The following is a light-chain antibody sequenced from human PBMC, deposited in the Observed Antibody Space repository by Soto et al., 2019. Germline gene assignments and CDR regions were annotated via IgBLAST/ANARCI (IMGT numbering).Light chain of an antibody. CDR3: HQYYSYPRS. CDR1: QGISSY. Sequence: ALRRTQSPSSLSASTGDRVTITSRARQGISSYLACYQQKPGKAPKLLIYAPSTLESAVPSSFSGSGSGIDFTLTISCLQAEGFATSYCHQYYSYPRSFGQGTKVEIK. J-gene: IGKJ1*01. CDR2: APS. V-gene: IGKV1-8*01.